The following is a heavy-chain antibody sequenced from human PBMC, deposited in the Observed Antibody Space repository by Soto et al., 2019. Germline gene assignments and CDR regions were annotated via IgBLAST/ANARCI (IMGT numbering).Heavy chain of an antibody. CDR1: GGSISSSSYY. V-gene: IGHV4-39*01. Sequence: SETLSLTCTVSGGSISSSSYYWGWIRQPPGKGLEWIGSIYYSGSTYYNPSLKSRVTISVDTSKNQFSLKLSSVTAADTAVYYCARDTAMVLNYYYYYGMDVWGQGTTVTVSS. CDR3: ARDTAMVLNYYYYYGMDV. J-gene: IGHJ6*02. D-gene: IGHD5-18*01. CDR2: IYYSGST.